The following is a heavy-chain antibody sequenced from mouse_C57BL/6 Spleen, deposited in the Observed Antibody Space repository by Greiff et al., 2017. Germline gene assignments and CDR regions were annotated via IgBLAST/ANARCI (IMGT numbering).Heavy chain of an antibody. V-gene: IGHV1-74*01. CDR3: AIDKLRRGGYFDY. Sequence: QVQLKQPGAELVKPGASVKVSCKASGYTFTSYWMHWVKQRPGQGLEWIGRIHPSDSDTNYNQKFKGKATLTVDKSSSTAYMQLSSLTSEDSAVYYCAIDKLRRGGYFDYWGQGTTLTVSS. J-gene: IGHJ2*01. CDR2: IHPSDSDT. CDR1: GYTFTSYW.